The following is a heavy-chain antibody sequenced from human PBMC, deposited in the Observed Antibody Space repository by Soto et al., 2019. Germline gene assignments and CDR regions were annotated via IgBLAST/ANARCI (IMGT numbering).Heavy chain of an antibody. J-gene: IGHJ4*02. D-gene: IGHD1-26*01. CDR1: GGTFSSHA. V-gene: IGHV1-69*01. Sequence: QVQLVQSGAEVKKPGSSVRVSCKAAGGTFSSHAFTWVRQAPGQGLEWMGGIIPMFGTPNYAQKFQGRLTITAESGTSYMELRSLSAEDTAGFFCARDRDVGAGYSFGSFDLWGQGTLVTVSA. CDR2: IIPMFGTP. CDR3: ARDRDVGAGYSFGSFDL.